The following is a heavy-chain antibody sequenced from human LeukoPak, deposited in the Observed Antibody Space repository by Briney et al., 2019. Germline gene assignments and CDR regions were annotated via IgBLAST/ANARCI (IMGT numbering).Heavy chain of an antibody. CDR2: IYTSGST. Sequence: SETLSLTCTVSGGSISSGSYYWSWIRQPAGKGLEWIGRIYTSGSTNYNPSLKSRVTISVDTSKNQFSLKLSSVTAADTAVYYCARRPVPAVLFFSSAFDIWGQGTMVTVSS. CDR3: ARRPVPAVLFFSSAFDI. D-gene: IGHD2-2*01. V-gene: IGHV4-61*02. CDR1: GGSISSGSYY. J-gene: IGHJ3*02.